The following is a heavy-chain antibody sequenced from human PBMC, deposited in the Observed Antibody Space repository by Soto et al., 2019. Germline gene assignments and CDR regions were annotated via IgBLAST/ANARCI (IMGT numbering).Heavy chain of an antibody. CDR1: GYTFTGYY. Sequence: ASVKVSCKASGYTFTGYYMHWVRQAPGQGLEWMGWINPNSGGTNYAQKFQGWVTMTRDTSISTAYMELSRLRSDDTAVYYCAREPGIAAAGTFDYWGQGTLVTVSS. CDR2: INPNSGGT. D-gene: IGHD6-13*01. J-gene: IGHJ4*02. CDR3: AREPGIAAAGTFDY. V-gene: IGHV1-2*04.